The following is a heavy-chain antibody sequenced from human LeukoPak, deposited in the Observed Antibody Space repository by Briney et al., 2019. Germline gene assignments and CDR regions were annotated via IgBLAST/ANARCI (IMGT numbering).Heavy chain of an antibody. J-gene: IGHJ4*02. CDR3: ARGEGSGSYISYFDY. CDR2: IDHSGST. CDR1: VGSFSGYY. Sequence: SETLSLTCAVYVGSFSGYYWSWIRQPPGKGLEWIGEIDHSGSTIYNPSLESRVTISQDTSKNQFSLKLSSVTAADTAVYYCARGEGSGSYISYFDYWGQGGLVTVSS. D-gene: IGHD3-10*01. V-gene: IGHV4-34*01.